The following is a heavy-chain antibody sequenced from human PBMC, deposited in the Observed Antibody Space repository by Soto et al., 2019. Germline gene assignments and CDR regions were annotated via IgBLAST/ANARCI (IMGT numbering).Heavy chain of an antibody. CDR1: GFTFNIYA. Sequence: GGSLRLSCTASGFTFNIYAMHWVRQAPGKGLEWVASISYDGRKIAYTESVRGQGTISRANAKKTLYVQMHSMRTDDEAVDECAKSASYCCCTSHWWDYAMPVWGQGTLVTVSS. J-gene: IGHJ6*02. CDR2: ISYDGRKI. D-gene: IGHD2-2*01. V-gene: IGHV3-30-3*02. CDR3: AKSASYCCCTSHWWDYAMPV.